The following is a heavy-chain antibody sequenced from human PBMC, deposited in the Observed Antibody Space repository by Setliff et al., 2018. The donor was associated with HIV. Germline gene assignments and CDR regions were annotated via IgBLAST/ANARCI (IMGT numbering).Heavy chain of an antibody. CDR3: ASLFHDTSAPWLNYFDH. J-gene: IGHJ4*02. CDR2: IYTSGST. CDR1: GGSISSYY. Sequence: SETLSLTCTVSGGSISSYYWSWIRQPPGKGLEWIGYIYTSGSTNYNPSLKSRVTISVDTSKNQFSLKLSSVTAADTALYYCASLFHDTSAPWLNYFDHWGQGTLVTVSS. D-gene: IGHD3-22*01. V-gene: IGHV4-4*08.